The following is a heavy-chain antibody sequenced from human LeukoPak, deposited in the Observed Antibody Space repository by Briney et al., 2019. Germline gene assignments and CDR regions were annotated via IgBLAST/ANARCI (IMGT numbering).Heavy chain of an antibody. CDR2: ISESGRST. CDR3: AKGSSGPDY. V-gene: IGHV3-23*01. D-gene: IGHD1-26*01. CDR1: GLTFSSYA. J-gene: IGHJ4*02. Sequence: GGSLRLSCAASGLTFSSYAMSWVRQAPGQGLEWVSSISESGRSTYYADTVKGRFTISRDNSKNTLYLQMNSLRAEDPALYYCAKGSSGPDYWGLGTPVTVSS.